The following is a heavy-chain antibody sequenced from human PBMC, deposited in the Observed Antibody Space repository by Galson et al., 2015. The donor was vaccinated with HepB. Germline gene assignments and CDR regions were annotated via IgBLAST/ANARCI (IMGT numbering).Heavy chain of an antibody. D-gene: IGHD3-10*01. CDR2: INHSGST. CDR3: ARGRGVELLWFGERSPGGCAFDI. J-gene: IGHJ3*02. V-gene: IGHV4-34*01. Sequence: SETLSLTCAVYGGSFSGYYWSWIRQPPGKGLEWIGEINHSGSTNYNPSLKSRVTISVDTSKNQFSLKLSSVTAADTAVYYCARGRGVELLWFGERSPGGCAFDIWGQGTMVTVSS. CDR1: GGSFSGYY.